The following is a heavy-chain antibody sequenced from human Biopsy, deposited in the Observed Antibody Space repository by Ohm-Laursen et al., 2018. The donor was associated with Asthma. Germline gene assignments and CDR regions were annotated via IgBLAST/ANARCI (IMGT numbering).Heavy chain of an antibody. J-gene: IGHJ4*02. CDR2: IYYIGST. CDR3: ARRGGVRRDFDY. D-gene: IGHD3-16*01. V-gene: IGHV4-30-4*01. Sequence: SLTLSLTCTVSGGSISSGAYYWRCVRQPPAKVLAWIGYIYYIGSTYSNPSLMSRVAISLDTSKNQSSLKLSSVTAADTAVYFCARRGGVRRDFDYWGQGTLVTVSS. CDR1: GGSISSGAYY.